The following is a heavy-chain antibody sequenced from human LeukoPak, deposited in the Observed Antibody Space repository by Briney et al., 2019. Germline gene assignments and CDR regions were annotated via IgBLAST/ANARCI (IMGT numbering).Heavy chain of an antibody. CDR2: IKQDGSEK. D-gene: IGHD3-22*01. CDR1: GFTLSSYW. Sequence: GGSLRLSCAASGFTLSSYWMSWVRQAPGKGLEWVANIKQDGSEKYYVDSVKGRFTISRDNAKNSLYLQMNSLRAEDTAVYYCARDNYYDSSGEAFDYWGQGTLVTVSS. CDR3: ARDNYYDSSGEAFDY. V-gene: IGHV3-7*01. J-gene: IGHJ4*02.